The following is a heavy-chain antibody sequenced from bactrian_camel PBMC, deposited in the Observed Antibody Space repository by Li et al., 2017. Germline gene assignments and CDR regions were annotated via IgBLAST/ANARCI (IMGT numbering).Heavy chain of an antibody. Sequence: HVQLVESGGESTAPGGSLRLSCAPSEYANTPKCMGWFRQAPGREREGVSCIDLRYGYTSYADSMKGRFTISLGNSKTTVYLQMDSLDPADTAMYYCAAEVGRVCGGGLGGLEYNYWGRGTQVTVS. CDR2: IDLRYGYT. J-gene: IGHJ4*01. V-gene: IGHV3S60*01. CDR1: EYANTPKC. D-gene: IGHD2*01. CDR3: AAEVGRVCGGGLGGLEYNY.